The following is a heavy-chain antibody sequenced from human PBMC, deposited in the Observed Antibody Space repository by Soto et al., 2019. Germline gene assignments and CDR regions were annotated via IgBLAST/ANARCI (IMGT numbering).Heavy chain of an antibody. Sequence: SETLSLTCAVYGGSFSGYYWSWIRQPPGKGLEWIGEINHSGSTNYNPSLKSRVTISVDTSKNQFTLKLSSVTAADTAVYYCGCAPPDFGPSVFNWFDPWGQGTLVPVSS. CDR1: GGSFSGYY. CDR2: INHSGST. CDR3: GCAPPDFGPSVFNWFDP. D-gene: IGHD2-21*01. J-gene: IGHJ5*02. V-gene: IGHV4-34*01.